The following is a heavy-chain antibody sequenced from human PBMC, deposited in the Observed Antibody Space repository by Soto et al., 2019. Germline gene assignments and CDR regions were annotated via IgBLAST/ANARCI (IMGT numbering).Heavy chain of an antibody. D-gene: IGHD1-26*01. V-gene: IGHV3-30*04. CDR3: ARDFIVGAPDYFDY. CDR1: GFTFSDYP. Sequence: TGGSLRLSCAASGFTFSDYPMHWGRQAPGKGLEWVAVISYDGRVKYYVDSVKGRFTISRDDSKNTLYLQMNSLRVDDTAVYYCARDFIVGAPDYFDYWGQGTLVTVSS. CDR2: ISYDGRVK. J-gene: IGHJ4*02.